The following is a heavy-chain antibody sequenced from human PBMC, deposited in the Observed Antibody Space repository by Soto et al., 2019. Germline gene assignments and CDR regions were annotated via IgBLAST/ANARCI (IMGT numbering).Heavy chain of an antibody. CDR3: AKDLREDTTY. D-gene: IGHD1-1*01. Sequence: GESLKISCAASGFTFSSYAMSWVRQAPGKGLEWVSAISGSGGSTYYADSVKGRFTISRDNSKNTLYLQMNSLRAEDTAVYYCAKDLREDTTYWGQGTLVTVSS. CDR2: ISGSGGST. V-gene: IGHV3-23*01. CDR1: GFTFSSYA. J-gene: IGHJ4*02.